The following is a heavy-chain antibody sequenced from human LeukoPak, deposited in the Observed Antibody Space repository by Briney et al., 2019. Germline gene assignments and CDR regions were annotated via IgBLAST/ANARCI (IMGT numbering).Heavy chain of an antibody. J-gene: IGHJ4*02. CDR2: IRSKANSYAT. Sequence: GGSLKLSCAASGFTFSGSAMHWVRQASGKGLEWVGRIRSKANSYATAYAASVKGRFTISRDDSKNTAYLQMNSLKTEDTAVYYCAPNYYDSSGLFGYWGQGTLVTVSS. D-gene: IGHD3-22*01. CDR3: APNYYDSSGLFGY. V-gene: IGHV3-73*01. CDR1: GFTFSGSA.